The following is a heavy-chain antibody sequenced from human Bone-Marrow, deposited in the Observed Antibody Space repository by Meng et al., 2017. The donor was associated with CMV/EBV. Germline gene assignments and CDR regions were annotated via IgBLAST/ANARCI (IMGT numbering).Heavy chain of an antibody. Sequence: SETLSLTCAVYGGSFSGYYWSWIRQPPGKGLEWIGEINHSGSTNYNPSLKSRVTISVDTSKNQFSLKLSSVTAADTAVYYCARDSYYYDSSGYFGPWGQGTLVTVSS. D-gene: IGHD3-22*01. CDR2: INHSGST. CDR3: ARDSYYYDSSGYFGP. CDR1: GGSFSGYY. J-gene: IGHJ5*02. V-gene: IGHV4-34*01.